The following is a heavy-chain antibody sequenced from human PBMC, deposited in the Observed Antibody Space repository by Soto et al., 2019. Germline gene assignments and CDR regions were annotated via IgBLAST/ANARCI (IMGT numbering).Heavy chain of an antibody. J-gene: IGHJ4*02. Sequence: QVQLVEAGGGVVQPGRSLRLSCAASGFTFSSYAMHWVRQAPGKGLEWVAVISYDGSNKNYADSVKGRFTISRDNSKNTQYLQMNSLRGEDTSVYNCARETGVPAATPSFDYWGQGTLVTVSS. V-gene: IGHV3-30-3*01. CDR1: GFTFSSYA. CDR2: ISYDGSNK. CDR3: ARETGVPAATPSFDY. D-gene: IGHD2-2*01.